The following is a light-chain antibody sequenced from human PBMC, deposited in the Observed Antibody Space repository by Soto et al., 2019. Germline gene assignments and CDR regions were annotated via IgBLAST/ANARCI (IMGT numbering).Light chain of an antibody. CDR3: AAWDDSLNGYV. CDR2: DND. J-gene: IGLJ1*01. CDR1: SSNVGTND. V-gene: IGLV1-51*01. Sequence: QSVLTQPPSVSAAPGQNVSISCSGNSSNVGTNDVSWYLQLPGTAPKLLIYDNDQRPSGTPDRFSGSKSGTSASLAISGLQSDDEADYYCAAWDDSLNGYVFGTGTKVTVL.